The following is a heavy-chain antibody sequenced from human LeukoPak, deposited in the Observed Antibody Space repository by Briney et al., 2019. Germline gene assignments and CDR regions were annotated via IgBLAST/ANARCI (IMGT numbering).Heavy chain of an antibody. D-gene: IGHD6-13*01. CDR2: IYYSGST. CDR3: AREAAYYGMDV. CDR1: GGSISGYY. V-gene: IGHV4-59*01. Sequence: PSETPSLTRTVSGGSISGYYRGWIRQPPGKGLEWIGYIYYSGSTNYNPSLKSRVTISVDTSKNQFSLKLSSVTAADTAVYYCAREAAYYGMDVWGKGTTVTVSS. J-gene: IGHJ6*04.